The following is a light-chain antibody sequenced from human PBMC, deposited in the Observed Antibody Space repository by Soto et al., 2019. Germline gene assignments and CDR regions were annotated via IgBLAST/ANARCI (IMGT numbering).Light chain of an antibody. J-gene: IGKJ4*01. CDR3: QQTYSTPLT. CDR2: AAS. V-gene: IGKV1-39*01. Sequence: DIQMNQSPSSLSASVGDRVTITCRASPRISRYLNWYQQKPGKAPKLLIYAASSLQTGVPLRFSGSGSGTDFTLTSTGLQPEDFATYYCQQTYSTPLTCGGGTKVEIK. CDR1: PRISRY.